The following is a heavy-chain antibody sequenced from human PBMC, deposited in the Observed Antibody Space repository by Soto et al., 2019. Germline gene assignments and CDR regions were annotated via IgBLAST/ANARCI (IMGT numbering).Heavy chain of an antibody. Sequence: GESLKISCKGSGYSFTSYWIGWVRQMPGKGLEWMGIIYPGDSDTRYSPSFQGQVTISADKSISTAYLQWSSLKASDTAMYYCARGYGSGSRMGPVFDYWGQGTLVTVSS. CDR1: GYSFTSYW. D-gene: IGHD3-10*01. CDR3: ARGYGSGSRMGPVFDY. J-gene: IGHJ4*02. V-gene: IGHV5-51*01. CDR2: IYPGDSDT.